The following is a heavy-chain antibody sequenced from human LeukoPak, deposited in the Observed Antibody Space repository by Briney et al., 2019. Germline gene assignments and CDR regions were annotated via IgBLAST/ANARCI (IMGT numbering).Heavy chain of an antibody. CDR1: GYQFISYT. J-gene: IGHJ6*02. D-gene: IGHD3-10*01. V-gene: IGHV7-4-1*02. CDR2: INTKTANP. CDR3: ARVAGFGERGMDV. Sequence: VASVKVSCKASGYQFISYTMSWVRQAPGQGLEWMGWINTKTANPTYAQDFTGRFVFSLDTSVSTVYLQISGLKAGDTAVYYCARVAGFGERGMDVWGQGTTVTVSS.